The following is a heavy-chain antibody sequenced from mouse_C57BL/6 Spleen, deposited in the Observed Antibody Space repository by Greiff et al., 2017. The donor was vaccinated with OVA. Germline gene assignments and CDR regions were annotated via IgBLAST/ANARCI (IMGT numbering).Heavy chain of an antibody. Sequence: VQLQQSGPELVKPGASVKISCKASGYAFSSSWMNWVKQRPGKGLEWIGRIYPGDGDTNYNGKFKGKATLTADKSSSTAYMQLSSLTSEDSAVYFCARGDTTVPYYAMDYWGQGTSVTVSS. CDR2: IYPGDGDT. J-gene: IGHJ4*01. CDR3: ARGDTTVPYYAMDY. D-gene: IGHD1-1*01. V-gene: IGHV1-82*01. CDR1: GYAFSSSW.